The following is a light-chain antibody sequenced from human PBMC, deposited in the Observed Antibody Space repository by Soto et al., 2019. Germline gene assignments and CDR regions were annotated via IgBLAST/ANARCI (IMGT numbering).Light chain of an antibody. CDR3: QQRSNWPGT. Sequence: EIVLTQSPATLSLSPGERATLSCRASQSVSSYLAGYQQKPGQAPGLLTYDASNRATGFPARFSGIGSGTDFTLTITSLEPEDFAVYNCQQRSNWPGTFGQGTKVDIK. CDR2: DAS. CDR1: QSVSSY. J-gene: IGKJ1*01. V-gene: IGKV3-11*01.